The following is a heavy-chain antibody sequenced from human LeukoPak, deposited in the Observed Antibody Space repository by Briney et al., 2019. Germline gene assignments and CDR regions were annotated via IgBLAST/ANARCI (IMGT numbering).Heavy chain of an antibody. V-gene: IGHV3-23*01. CDR1: GFTFSTYA. CDR3: IKDQGPRLANWDFQF. J-gene: IGHJ2*01. CDR2: VSGSGGIT. D-gene: IGHD6-6*01. Sequence: GGSLRLSCVASGFTFSTYAMSWVRHAPGKGLEWVSTVSGSGGITSYVDSVKGRFTISRDNAKSTLYLQMNSLRAEDTGLYYCIKDQGPRLANWDFQFWGRGTLVTVSS.